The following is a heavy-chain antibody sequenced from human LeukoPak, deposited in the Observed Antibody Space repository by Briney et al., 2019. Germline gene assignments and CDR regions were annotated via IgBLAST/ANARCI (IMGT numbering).Heavy chain of an antibody. CDR3: AKEDYDGSGSYYTH. D-gene: IGHD3-10*01. CDR1: GLTVSSYG. J-gene: IGHJ4*02. Sequence: PGGSLRLSCGASGLTVSSYGMHWVRQAPGKGLEWMAVIGSDGKTAVYADSVKGRFAISRDNTNNALYLQMNSLRGEDTAVYHCAKEDYDGSGSYYTHWGQGTLVSVSS. CDR2: IGSDGKTA. V-gene: IGHV3-30*18.